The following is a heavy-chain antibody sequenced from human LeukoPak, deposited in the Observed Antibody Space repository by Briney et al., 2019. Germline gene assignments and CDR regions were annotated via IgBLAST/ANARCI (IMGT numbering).Heavy chain of an antibody. CDR3: ARGPQYYDFWSGPPGYYYYGMDV. J-gene: IGHJ6*02. D-gene: IGHD3-3*01. CDR1: GFTFSSYE. CDR2: ISSSGSTI. Sequence: PGGSLRLSCAAYGFTFSSYEMNWVRQAPGKGLEWVSYISSSGSTIYYADSVKGRFTISRDHAKNSLYLQINSLRAHDTAVYYCARGPQYYDFWSGPPGYYYYGMDVWGQGTTVTVSS. V-gene: IGHV3-48*03.